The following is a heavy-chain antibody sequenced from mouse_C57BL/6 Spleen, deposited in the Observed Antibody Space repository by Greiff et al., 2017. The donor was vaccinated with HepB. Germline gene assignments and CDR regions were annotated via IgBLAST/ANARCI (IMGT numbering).Heavy chain of an antibody. CDR1: GYTFTTYP. CDR2: FHPYNDDT. CDR3: ARLGYYDYYAMDY. D-gene: IGHD2-3*01. J-gene: IGHJ4*01. Sequence: QVHVKQSGAELVKPGASVKMSCKASGYTFTTYPIEWMKQNHGKSLEWIGNFHPYNDDTKYNEKFKGKATLTVEKSSSTVYLELSRLTSDDSAVYYCARLGYYDYYAMDYWGQGTSVTVSS. V-gene: IGHV1-47*01.